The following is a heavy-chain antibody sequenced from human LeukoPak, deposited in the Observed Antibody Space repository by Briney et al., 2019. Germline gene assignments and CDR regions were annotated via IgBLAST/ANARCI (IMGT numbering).Heavy chain of an antibody. J-gene: IGHJ4*02. Sequence: GGSLRLSCAASGFTFSSYSMNWVRQAPGKGLEWVPSISSSSSYIYYADSVKGRFTISRDNAKNSLYLQMNSLRAEDTAVYYCARGIAAAGIHYWGQGTLVTVSS. CDR3: ARGIAAAGIHY. CDR2: ISSSSSYI. V-gene: IGHV3-21*01. D-gene: IGHD6-13*01. CDR1: GFTFSSYS.